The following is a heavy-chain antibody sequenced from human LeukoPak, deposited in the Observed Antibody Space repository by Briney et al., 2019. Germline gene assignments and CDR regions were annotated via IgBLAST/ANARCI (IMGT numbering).Heavy chain of an antibody. D-gene: IGHD3-10*01. CDR2: ISYDGSNK. CDR1: GFTFSSYA. V-gene: IGHV3-30*04. Sequence: GRSLRLSCAASGFTFSSYAMHWVRQAPGKGLEWMAVISYDGSNKYCADPVKGRFTISRDNSKNTLYLQVNSLRAEDTAIFYCARGASMVRDLDYWGQGTLVTVSS. CDR3: ARGASMVRDLDY. J-gene: IGHJ4*02.